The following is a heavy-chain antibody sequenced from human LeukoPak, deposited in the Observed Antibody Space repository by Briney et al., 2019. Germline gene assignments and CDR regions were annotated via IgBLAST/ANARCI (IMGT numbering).Heavy chain of an antibody. CDR2: ISYDGSNR. V-gene: IGHV3-30*04. CDR1: GFTFSSYA. CDR3: AGHLGAWRYFDY. J-gene: IGHJ4*02. D-gene: IGHD3-3*01. Sequence: GGSLRLSCAASGFTFSSYAIHWVRQAPGKGLEWVAVISYDGSNRYADSVKGRFTISRDNSKNTLYLQMNSLRAEDTAVYYCAGHLGAWRYFDYWGQGTLVTVSS.